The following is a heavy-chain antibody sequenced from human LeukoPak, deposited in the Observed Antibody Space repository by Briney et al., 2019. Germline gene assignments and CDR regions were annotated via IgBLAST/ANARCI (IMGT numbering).Heavy chain of an antibody. V-gene: IGHV4-38-2*02. CDR3: ARDDYYYDTPSRAFDN. J-gene: IGHJ3*02. D-gene: IGHD3-22*01. CDR1: GYSISSGYY. Sequence: SETLSLTCTVSGYSISSGYYWGWIRQPPGRGLEWIGSIYHSGGTYYKPSLKSRVTISLDTSKNQLSLMLTSVTAADTAVYYCARDDYYYDTPSRAFDNWGQGTMVTVSS. CDR2: IYHSGGT.